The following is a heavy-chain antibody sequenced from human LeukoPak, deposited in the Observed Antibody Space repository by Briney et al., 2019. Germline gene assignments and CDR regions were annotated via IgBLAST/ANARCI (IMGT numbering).Heavy chain of an antibody. Sequence: GESLRLSCAASGFTFSSYSMNWVRQAPGKGLEWVSPISSSSSYIYYADSVKGRFTISRDNAKNSLYLQMNSLRAEDTAVYYCARQQLEPHYYYYYMDVWGKGTTVTVSS. CDR2: ISSSSSYI. J-gene: IGHJ6*03. V-gene: IGHV3-21*01. D-gene: IGHD6-13*01. CDR3: ARQQLEPHYYYYYMDV. CDR1: GFTFSSYS.